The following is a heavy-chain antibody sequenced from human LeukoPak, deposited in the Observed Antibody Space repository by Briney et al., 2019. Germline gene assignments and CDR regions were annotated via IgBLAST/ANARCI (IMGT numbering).Heavy chain of an antibody. CDR3: ATGLYGSGSYFY. D-gene: IGHD3-10*01. J-gene: IGHJ4*02. Sequence: ASVKVSCKVSGYTLTELSMHWVRQAPGKGLEWMGGFDPEDGETIYAQKFQGRVTMTEDTSTDTAYMELSSLRSEDTAVYYCATGLYGSGSYFYWGQGTLVTVSS. CDR1: GYTLTELS. V-gene: IGHV1-24*01. CDR2: FDPEDGET.